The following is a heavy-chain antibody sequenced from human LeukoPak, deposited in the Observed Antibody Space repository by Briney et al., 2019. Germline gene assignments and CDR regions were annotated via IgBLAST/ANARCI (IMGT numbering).Heavy chain of an antibody. Sequence: GGSLRLSCAASGFTFSSYGMHWVRQAPGKGLEWVAVISYDGSKKYYVDSAKGRFTISRDNSKKMVYLEMNSLRVEDTALYYCVKSRGPYSSSSGYGMDVWSQGTTVIVSS. V-gene: IGHV3-30*18. D-gene: IGHD6-6*01. CDR1: GFTFSSYG. J-gene: IGHJ6*02. CDR2: ISYDGSKK. CDR3: VKSRGPYSSSSGYGMDV.